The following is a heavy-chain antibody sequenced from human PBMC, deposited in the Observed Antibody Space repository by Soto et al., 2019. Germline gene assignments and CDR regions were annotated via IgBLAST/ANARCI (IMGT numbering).Heavy chain of an antibody. CDR1: GYSFTSYW. D-gene: IGHD1-20*01. J-gene: IGHJ6*01. CDR3: ASHGVITGPDYYCCGMEV. CDR2: IYPGDSDT. Sequence: GASLKISCKGSGYSFTSYWIGWVRQMPGKGLEWMGIIYPGDSDTRYSPSFQGQVTISADKSISTAYLQWRSLKASDTAMYYCASHGVITGPDYYCCGMEVWGKVTT. V-gene: IGHV5-51*01.